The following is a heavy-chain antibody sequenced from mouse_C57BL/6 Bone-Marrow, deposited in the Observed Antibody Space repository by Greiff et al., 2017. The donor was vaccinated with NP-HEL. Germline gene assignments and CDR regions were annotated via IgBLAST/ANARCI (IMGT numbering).Heavy chain of an antibody. V-gene: IGHV5-15*04. J-gene: IGHJ3*01. CDR1: GFTFSDYG. CDR3: ARGFAY. CDR2: LSNLAYSI. Sequence: EVKLVESGGGLVQPGGSLKLSCAASGFTFSDYGMAWVRQAPRQGPEWVAFLSNLAYSIYYADTVTGRFTISRENAKNTLYLEMSSLRSEDTAMYYCARGFAYWGQGTLVTVSA.